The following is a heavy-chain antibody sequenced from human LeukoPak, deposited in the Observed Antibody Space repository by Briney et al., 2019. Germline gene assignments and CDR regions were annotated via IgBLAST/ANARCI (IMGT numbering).Heavy chain of an antibody. CDR1: GFTFSSYA. CDR3: AREALYDFWSGYYKERYMDV. D-gene: IGHD3-3*01. Sequence: PGGSLRLSCAASGFTFSSYAMHWVRQAPGKGLEWVAFIRYDENNKYYADSVKGRFTISRDNAKNSLYLQMNSLRAEDTAVYYCAREALYDFWSGYYKERYMDVWGKGTTVTVSS. V-gene: IGHV3-30*02. CDR2: IRYDENNK. J-gene: IGHJ6*03.